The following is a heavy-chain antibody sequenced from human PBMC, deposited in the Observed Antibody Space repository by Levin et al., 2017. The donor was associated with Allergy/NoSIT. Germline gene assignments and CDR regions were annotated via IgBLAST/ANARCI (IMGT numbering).Heavy chain of an antibody. Sequence: GGSPRLSCAASGVTFSHAWMTWVRQAPGKGLEWVGLIKNRFDGGTTDYAALVKGRFTISRDDSKNMLYLQMTSLQTEDTGIYYCTTDVPYTYGAIDSWGQGTLVTVSS. D-gene: IGHD4/OR15-4a*01. CDR1: GVTFSHAW. CDR3: TTDVPYTYGAIDS. J-gene: IGHJ4*02. V-gene: IGHV3-15*01. CDR2: IKNRFDGGTT.